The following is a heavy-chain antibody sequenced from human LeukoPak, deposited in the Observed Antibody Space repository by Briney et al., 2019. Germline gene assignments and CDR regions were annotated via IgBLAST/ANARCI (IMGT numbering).Heavy chain of an antibody. J-gene: IGHJ3*02. V-gene: IGHV3-21*01. CDR3: ARAQPRDDALDI. Sequence: AGGSLRLSCAASGFTFSSYSMNWVRQAPGKGLEWVSSISSSSSYIYYADSVKGRFTISRDNAKNSLYLQMNSLRAEDTAVYYCARAQPRDDALDIWGQGTMVTVSS. CDR2: ISSSSSYI. CDR1: GFTFSSYS. D-gene: IGHD1-14*01.